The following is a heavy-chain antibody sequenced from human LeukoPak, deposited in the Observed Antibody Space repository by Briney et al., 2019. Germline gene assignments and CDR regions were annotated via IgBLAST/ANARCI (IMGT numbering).Heavy chain of an antibody. V-gene: IGHV3-21*01. CDR1: GFTFSNNS. Sequence: GGSLRLSCAASGFTFSNNSMNWVRQAPGKGLEWVSSISSSSSYIYYADSVKGRFTISRDNAKNSLYLQMNSLRAEDTAVYYCARSRVPAAQWYYFDYWGQGTLVTVSS. CDR2: ISSSSSYI. D-gene: IGHD2-2*01. J-gene: IGHJ4*02. CDR3: ARSRVPAAQWYYFDY.